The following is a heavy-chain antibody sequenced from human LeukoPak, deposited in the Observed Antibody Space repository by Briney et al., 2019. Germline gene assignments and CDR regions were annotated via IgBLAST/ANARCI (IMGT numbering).Heavy chain of an antibody. D-gene: IGHD6-13*01. V-gene: IGHV3-66*04. CDR1: GFTPSTNY. J-gene: IGHJ5*02. CDR2: IYSGGTT. CDR3: ARHSSSWSFDP. Sequence: AGRSLRLSCAASGFTPSTNYISWVRQAPGQGLGWGSVIYSGGTTYYADSVKGRFTISRDNSKNTLYLQMNSLRAEDTGVYYCARHSSSWSFDPWGQGTLVTVSS.